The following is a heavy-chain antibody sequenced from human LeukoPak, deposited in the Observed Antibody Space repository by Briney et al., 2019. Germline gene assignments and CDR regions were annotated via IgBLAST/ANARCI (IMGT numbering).Heavy chain of an antibody. V-gene: IGHV4-4*07. J-gene: IGHJ6*04. Sequence: SETLSLTCTVSGVSISSYYWSWIRQPAGKGLEWIGRFYTSGSTNYNPSLKSRVTISVDTSKNQFSLKLSSVTAADTAVYYCARGPYYYGSGALMDVWGKGTTVTVSS. CDR3: ARGPYYYGSGALMDV. CDR2: FYTSGST. D-gene: IGHD3-10*01. CDR1: GVSISSYY.